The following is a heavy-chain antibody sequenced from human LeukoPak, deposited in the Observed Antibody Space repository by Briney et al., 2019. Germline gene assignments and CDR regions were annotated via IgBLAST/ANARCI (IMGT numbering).Heavy chain of an antibody. D-gene: IGHD1-26*01. J-gene: IGHJ6*03. CDR1: GFTFSNYG. CDR2: ITGSGGST. Sequence: GGTLRLSCAASGFTFSNYGLSWVRQAPGKGLEWVSGITGSGGSTYYADSVKGRFTISRDNSKNTLYLQMNSLRAEDTAVYYCAKAPYSGSYLLYYYYYYMDVWGKGTTVTVSS. V-gene: IGHV3-23*01. CDR3: AKAPYSGSYLLYYYYYYMDV.